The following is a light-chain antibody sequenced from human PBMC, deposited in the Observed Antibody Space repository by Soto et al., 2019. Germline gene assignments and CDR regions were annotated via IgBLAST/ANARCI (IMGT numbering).Light chain of an antibody. Sequence: QSALTQPASVSGSPGQSITISCTGTSSDIGDYNSVSWYQQHPGKAPKLMIYEVNKRPSGVPDRFSGSKSGNTASLTVSGLQAEDEADYYCSSYAGSSNVFGTGTKLTVL. V-gene: IGLV2-8*01. CDR2: EVN. J-gene: IGLJ1*01. CDR1: SSDIGDYNS. CDR3: SSYAGSSNV.